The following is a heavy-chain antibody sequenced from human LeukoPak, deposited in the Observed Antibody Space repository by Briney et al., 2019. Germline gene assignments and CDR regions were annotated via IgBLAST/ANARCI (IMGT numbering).Heavy chain of an antibody. V-gene: IGHV3-66*01. CDR2: IYSGGST. CDR3: ARVDGSGSYFFDY. CDR1: GFTVSSNY. D-gene: IGHD3-10*01. Sequence: GGSLRLSCAASGFTVSSNYMSWIRQAPGKGLEWVSVIYSGGSTYYADSVKGRFTISRDNSKNTLYLQMNSLRAEDTAVYYCARVDGSGSYFFDYWGQGTLVTVSS. J-gene: IGHJ4*02.